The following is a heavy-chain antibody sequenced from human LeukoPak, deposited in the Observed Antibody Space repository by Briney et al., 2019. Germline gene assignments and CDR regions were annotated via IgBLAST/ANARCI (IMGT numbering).Heavy chain of an antibody. CDR2: ISAYNGNT. Sequence: VASVKVSCKASGYTFTGYYMHWVRQAPGQGLEWMGWISAYNGNTNYAQKLQGRVTMTTDTSTSTAYMELRSLRSDDTAVYYCARDRWQDYDYVWGSYPRLDYWGQGTLVTVSS. J-gene: IGHJ4*02. D-gene: IGHD3-16*02. V-gene: IGHV1-18*04. CDR3: ARDRWQDYDYVWGSYPRLDY. CDR1: GYTFTGYY.